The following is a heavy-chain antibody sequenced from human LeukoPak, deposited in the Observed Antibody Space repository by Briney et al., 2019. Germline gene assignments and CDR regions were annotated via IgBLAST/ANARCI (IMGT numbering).Heavy chain of an antibody. CDR2: VSYDEATQ. V-gene: IGHV3-33*05. Sequence: PGGSLRLSCAASGFTFSDYGMHRVRQAPGKGLEWVAVVSYDEATQYYAESVKGRFTVARDNSRNTVYLQMSSLSAEDTAVYYCARLTTFVWLGRSAEGGDYWGQGTLVTVSA. CDR3: ARLTTFVWLGRSAEGGDY. D-gene: IGHD4-11*01. J-gene: IGHJ4*02. CDR1: GFTFSDYG.